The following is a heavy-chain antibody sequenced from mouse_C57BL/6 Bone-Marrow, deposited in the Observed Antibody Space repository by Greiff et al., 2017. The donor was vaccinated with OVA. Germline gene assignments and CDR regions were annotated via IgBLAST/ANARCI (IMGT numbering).Heavy chain of an antibody. CDR2: IYPRDGST. CDR3: ARGTPYYGSNRGY. V-gene: IGHV1-78*01. Sequence: VKLVESDAELVKPGASVKISCKVSGYTFTDHTIHWMKQRPEQGLEWIGYIYPRDGSTKYNEKFKGKATLTADKSSSTAYMQLNSLTSEDSAVYFCARGTPYYGSNRGYWGQGTTLTVSS. J-gene: IGHJ2*01. CDR1: GYTFTDHT. D-gene: IGHD1-1*01.